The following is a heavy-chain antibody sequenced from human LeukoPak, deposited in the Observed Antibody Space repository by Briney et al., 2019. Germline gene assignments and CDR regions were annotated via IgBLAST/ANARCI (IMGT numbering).Heavy chain of an antibody. CDR3: LPNGPNYFMDV. J-gene: IGHJ6*03. D-gene: IGHD1-1*01. CDR1: AFTVSSNH. Sequence: PGGSLRLSCAASAFTVSSNHMNWVRPAPGKGLEWVSVIHSFSRTDYADSVKGRFTISRDNSKNTLYLQMNSLRDEDTAVYYCLPNGPNYFMDVWGQGTTVTVSS. CDR2: IHSFSRT. V-gene: IGHV3-66*03.